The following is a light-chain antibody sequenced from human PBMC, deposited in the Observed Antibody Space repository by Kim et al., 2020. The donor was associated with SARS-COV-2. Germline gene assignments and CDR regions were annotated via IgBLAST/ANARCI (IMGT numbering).Light chain of an antibody. J-gene: IGKJ4*01. CDR1: QDITTN. CDR3: HQTTSVPLT. Sequence: EIVLTQSPDFQAVTPKGKVTITCRASQDITTNLHWYQKKPDQSPKLLIKYASQSVSGVPSRFSGSGSGTDFTLNINGLEAEDAATYFCHQTTSVPLTFGGGTKLEIK. V-gene: IGKV6-21*01. CDR2: YAS.